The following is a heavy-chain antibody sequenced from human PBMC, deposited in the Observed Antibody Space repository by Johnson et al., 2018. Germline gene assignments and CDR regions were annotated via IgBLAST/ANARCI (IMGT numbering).Heavy chain of an antibody. CDR1: GFTFDDYA. V-gene: IGHV3-9*01. CDR3: AKVKGWYEFDY. J-gene: IGHJ4*02. Sequence: EVQLLESGGGVVQPGRSLRLSCAASGFTFDDYAMHWVRQAPGKGLEWVSGISWNSGSIGYADSVKGRFTISRDNAKNSLYLQMNSLRAEDTALYYCAKVKGWYEFDYWGQGTLVTVSS. D-gene: IGHD2-15*01. CDR2: ISWNSGSI.